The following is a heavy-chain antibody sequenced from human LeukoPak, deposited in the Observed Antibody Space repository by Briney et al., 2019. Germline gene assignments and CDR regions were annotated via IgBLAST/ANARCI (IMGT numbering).Heavy chain of an antibody. CDR3: ARDSPMVRGVPNFDY. CDR2: INPNSGGT. CDR1: GYTFTGYY. D-gene: IGHD3-10*01. J-gene: IGHJ4*02. V-gene: IGHV1-2*02. Sequence: ASVTVSCKASGYTFTGYYMHWVRQAPGQGLEGMGWINPNSGGTNYAQKFQGRVTMTRDTSISTAYMELSRLRSDDTAVYYCARDSPMVRGVPNFDYWGQGTLVTVSS.